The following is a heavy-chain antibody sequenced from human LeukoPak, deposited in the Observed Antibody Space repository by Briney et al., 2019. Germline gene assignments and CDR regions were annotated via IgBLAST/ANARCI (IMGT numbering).Heavy chain of an antibody. V-gene: IGHV1-2*06. CDR3: ARENWYYDY. D-gene: IGHD1-7*01. Sequence: ASVKVSCKTSGYSFTNYHTHWVRLAPGQGLEWMGHIYPNTGGTSYAQRFQGRVTMTSDTSVSTVYMELSSLISDDTAAYYCARENWYYDYWGQGTLVTVSS. CDR2: IYPNTGGT. J-gene: IGHJ4*02. CDR1: GYSFTNYH.